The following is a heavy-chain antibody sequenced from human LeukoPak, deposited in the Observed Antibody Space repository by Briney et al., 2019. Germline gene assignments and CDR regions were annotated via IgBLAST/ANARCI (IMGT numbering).Heavy chain of an antibody. D-gene: IGHD1-1*01. CDR3: ARGYSPTLRTTGNDY. V-gene: IGHV1-8*01. CDR2: MNPNSGNT. CDR1: GYTFSSHD. J-gene: IGHJ4*02. Sequence: ASVKVSCKASGYTFSSHDINWVRQATGQGLEWMGWMNPNSGNTGYAQKFQGRVIMTRDTSINTAYLEFYSLRSEDTAVYYCARGYSPTLRTTGNDYWGQGTLVTVSS.